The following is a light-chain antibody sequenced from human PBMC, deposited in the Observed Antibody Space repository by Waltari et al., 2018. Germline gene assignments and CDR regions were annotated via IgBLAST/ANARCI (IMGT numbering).Light chain of an antibody. CDR2: STN. J-gene: IGLJ3*02. V-gene: IGLV8-61*01. CDR3: VLYMGGGIM. Sequence: QTVVTQEPSSSVSPGGTVTPTCGLRSAPASTIYSPSWYQQTPGQAPRPLIYSTNSRSSGVPDRLSGSILGNKAALTITGAQADDECDYHCVLYMGGGIMFGGGTKLTVL. CDR1: SAPASTIYS.